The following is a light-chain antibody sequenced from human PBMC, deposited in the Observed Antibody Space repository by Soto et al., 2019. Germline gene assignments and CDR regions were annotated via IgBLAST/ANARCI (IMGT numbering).Light chain of an antibody. Sequence: EIVLTQSPATLSLSPGERATLSCRASQSVSSYLAWYQQKPGQAPRLLIYDASNRATGIPARFSGSGSGTDFTLTISSLEPEDFATYYCQQLNSYPHFFGGGTKV. CDR3: QQLNSYPHF. V-gene: IGKV3-11*01. CDR2: DAS. CDR1: QSVSSY. J-gene: IGKJ4*01.